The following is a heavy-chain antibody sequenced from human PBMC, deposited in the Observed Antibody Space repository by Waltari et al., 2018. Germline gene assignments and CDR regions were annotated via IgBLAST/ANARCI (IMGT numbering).Heavy chain of an antibody. D-gene: IGHD1-26*01. V-gene: IGHV4-34*01. Sequence: QVQLQQWGAGLLKPSETLSLTCDVYGGSFNTYSWAWLRQPPEKGLEWIGEINYSGDANYNPSLKSRVTISVDTSKNRFSLKLNSVTAADTAVYYCAGGTIGSGSYYDGGMDVWGQGTTVTVSS. CDR3: AGGTIGSGSYYDGGMDV. J-gene: IGHJ6*02. CDR2: INYSGDA. CDR1: GGSFNTYS.